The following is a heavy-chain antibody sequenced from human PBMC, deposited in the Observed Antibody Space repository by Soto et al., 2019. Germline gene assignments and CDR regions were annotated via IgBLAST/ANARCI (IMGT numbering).Heavy chain of an antibody. CDR1: GGSISSSSYY. J-gene: IGHJ3*02. Sequence: QLQLQESGPGLVKPSETLSLTCTVSGGSISSSSYYWGWIRQPPGKGLEWIGSIYYSGSTYYNPSLKSRVTISVDTSKNQFSLKLSSVTAADTAVYYCARNKWYDGYAFDIWGQGTMVTVSS. D-gene: IGHD1-1*01. V-gene: IGHV4-39*01. CDR2: IYYSGST. CDR3: ARNKWYDGYAFDI.